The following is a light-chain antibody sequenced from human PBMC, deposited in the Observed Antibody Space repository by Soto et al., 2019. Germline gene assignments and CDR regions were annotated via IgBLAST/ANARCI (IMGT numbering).Light chain of an antibody. CDR1: SSDVGDYNY. Sequence: QSVLTQPASVSGSPGQSITISCTGTSSDVGDYNYVSWYQQHPGKAPKLIIYGVSNRPSGISNRFSGSKSGNTASLTISGLQAEDEADYYCSSYTGTNTMVFGGGTQLTVL. CDR3: SSYTGTNTMV. J-gene: IGLJ2*01. V-gene: IGLV2-14*01. CDR2: GVS.